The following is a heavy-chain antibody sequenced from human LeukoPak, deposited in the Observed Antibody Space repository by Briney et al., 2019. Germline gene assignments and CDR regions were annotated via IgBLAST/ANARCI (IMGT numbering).Heavy chain of an antibody. CDR3: ARSANRDSSGTFDY. Sequence: ASVKVSCKASGYTFTSYDINWVRQATGQGLEWMGWMNPNSGNTGYAQKFQGRVTMTRNTSISTAYMELSSLRSEDTAVYYCARSANRDSSGTFDYWGQGTLVTVSS. CDR1: GYTFTSYD. D-gene: IGHD3-22*01. J-gene: IGHJ4*02. CDR2: MNPNSGNT. V-gene: IGHV1-8*01.